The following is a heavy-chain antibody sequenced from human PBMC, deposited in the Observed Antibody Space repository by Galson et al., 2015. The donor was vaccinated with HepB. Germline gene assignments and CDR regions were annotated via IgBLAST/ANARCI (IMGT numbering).Heavy chain of an antibody. V-gene: IGHV1-8*02. CDR2: MNPNSGNT. D-gene: IGHD6-6*01. Sequence: SVKVSCKASGGTFSSYDINWVRQATGQGLEWMGWMNPNSGNTGYAQKFQGRVTMTRNTSISTAYMELSSLRSEDTAVYYCARTRASTAARRGGYYYYYMDVWGKGTTVTVSS. CDR3: ARTRASTAARRGGYYYYYMDV. CDR1: GGTFSSYD. J-gene: IGHJ6*03.